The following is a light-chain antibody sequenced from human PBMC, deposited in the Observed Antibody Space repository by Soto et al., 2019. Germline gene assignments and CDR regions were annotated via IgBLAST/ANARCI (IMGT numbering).Light chain of an antibody. V-gene: IGKV3-11*01. CDR2: DAS. Sequence: EIVLTQSPGTLSLSPGERATLSCRASQSVSSYLAWYQQKPGQAPRLLIYDASNRATGIPARFSGSGSGTDFTLTISSLGPEDFAVYYCQQRSNWPTFGQGTRLEIK. CDR3: QQRSNWPT. J-gene: IGKJ5*01. CDR1: QSVSSY.